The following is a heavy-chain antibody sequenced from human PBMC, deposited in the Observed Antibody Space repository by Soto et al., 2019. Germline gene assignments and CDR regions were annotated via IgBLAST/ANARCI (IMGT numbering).Heavy chain of an antibody. CDR1: GGSISSGDYY. V-gene: IGHV4-30-4*01. J-gene: IGHJ4*02. Sequence: QVQLQESGPGLVKPSQTLSLTCTVSGGSISSGDYYWSWIRQPPGKGLVWSGYIYYSGSTYYTPSLKSRVTLSVDTSTNQFFLKLSSVTAADTAVYYCARGSGYFLLDYWCQGNLVTVSS. CDR3: ARGSGYFLLDY. D-gene: IGHD3-3*01. CDR2: IYYSGST.